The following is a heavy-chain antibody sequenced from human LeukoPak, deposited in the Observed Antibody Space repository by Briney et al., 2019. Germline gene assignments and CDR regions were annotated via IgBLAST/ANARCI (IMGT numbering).Heavy chain of an antibody. CDR2: ISSNGGST. CDR3: AKDRRDSGSYYDY. J-gene: IGHJ4*02. Sequence: GGSLRLSCSASGFTFSSYAMHWVRQAPGKGLEYVSAISSNGGSTYYADSVKGRFTISRDNSKNTLYLQMNSLRAEDTAVYYCAKDRRDSGSYYDYWGQGTLVTVSS. CDR1: GFTFSSYA. D-gene: IGHD1-26*01. V-gene: IGHV3-64*04.